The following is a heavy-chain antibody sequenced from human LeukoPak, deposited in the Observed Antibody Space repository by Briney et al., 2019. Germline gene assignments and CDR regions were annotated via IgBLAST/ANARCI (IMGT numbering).Heavy chain of an antibody. D-gene: IGHD6-19*01. CDR1: GFTFSSYA. CDR3: AKDRRAVAGSADY. V-gene: IGHV3-23*01. Sequence: AGGSLRLSCAASGFTFSSYAMSWVRQAPGKGLEWVSAISGSGGSTYYADSVKGRFTISRDNSKYTLYLQMNSLRAEDTAVYYCAKDRRAVAGSADYWGQGTLVTVSS. J-gene: IGHJ4*02. CDR2: ISGSGGST.